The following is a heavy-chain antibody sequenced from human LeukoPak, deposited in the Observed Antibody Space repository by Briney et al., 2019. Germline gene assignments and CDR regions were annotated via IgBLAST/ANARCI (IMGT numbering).Heavy chain of an antibody. CDR3: AKDMGYNTGWTRFDY. V-gene: IGHV3-30*02. Sequence: GGSLRLSCGASGFTFSSYGMHWVCQAPGKGLEWVAFIRYDGSNQYYADSVKGRFTISRDSSKNTLYLQMNSLRGDDTAVYYCAKDMGYNTGWTRFDYWGQGTLVTVSS. CDR2: IRYDGSNQ. CDR1: GFTFSSYG. J-gene: IGHJ4*02. D-gene: IGHD6-19*01.